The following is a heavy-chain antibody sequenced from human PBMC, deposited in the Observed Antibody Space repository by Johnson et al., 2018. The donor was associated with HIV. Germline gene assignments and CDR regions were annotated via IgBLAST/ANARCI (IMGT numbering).Heavy chain of an antibody. Sequence: VQLVESGGGLVQPGESLRLSCAASGFTFSNYWMSWVRQAPGKGLEWVGRIKSKTDGGTTDYAAPVKGRFTISRDDSKNTLYLQMNSLKTEDTAVYYCTTPSGSYVSSYDAFDIWGQGTMVTVSS. D-gene: IGHD1-26*01. CDR1: GFTFSNYW. J-gene: IGHJ3*02. CDR2: IKSKTDGGTT. V-gene: IGHV3-15*01. CDR3: TTPSGSYVSSYDAFDI.